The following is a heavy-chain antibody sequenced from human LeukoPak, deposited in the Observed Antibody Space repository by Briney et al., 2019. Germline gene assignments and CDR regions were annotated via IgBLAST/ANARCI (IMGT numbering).Heavy chain of an antibody. CDR3: ARDCRIAARPAPNDY. Sequence: PGGSLRLSCAASGFTFSSYSMNWVRQAPGKGLEWVSSISSSSSYIYYADSVKGRFTISRDNAKNSLYLQMNSLRAEDTAVYYCARDCRIAARPAPNDYWGQGTLVTVSS. D-gene: IGHD6-6*01. CDR1: GFTFSSYS. V-gene: IGHV3-21*01. CDR2: ISSSSSYI. J-gene: IGHJ4*02.